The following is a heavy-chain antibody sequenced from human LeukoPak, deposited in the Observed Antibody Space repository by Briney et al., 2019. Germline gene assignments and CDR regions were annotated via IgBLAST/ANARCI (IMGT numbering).Heavy chain of an antibody. CDR1: GGSISSSSYY. Sequence: SETLSLTCTVAGGSISSSSYYWGWLRQPPGKGLEWIVSIYYSGSTYYNPSLKSRVTISVDTSKNQFSLKLGSVTAADTAVYYCARERSPYASSCEGYFDYWGQGTLVTVSS. D-gene: IGHD6-13*01. CDR2: IYYSGST. J-gene: IGHJ4*02. V-gene: IGHV4-39*07. CDR3: ARERSPYASSCEGYFDY.